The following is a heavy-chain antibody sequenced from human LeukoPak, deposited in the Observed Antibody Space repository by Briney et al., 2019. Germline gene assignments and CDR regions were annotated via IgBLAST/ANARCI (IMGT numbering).Heavy chain of an antibody. J-gene: IGHJ4*02. CDR1: GYSFTTYW. D-gene: IGHD6-19*01. CDR3: ARPHSSGWLQFDY. V-gene: IGHV5-51*01. CDR2: IYPGDSDT. Sequence: GESLKISCKGSGYSFTTYWIGWVRQMPGKGLECLGVIYPGDSDTRYSPSFQGQVTISADKSISTAYLQWSSLKASDTAMYYCARPHSSGWLQFDYWGQGTLVTVSS.